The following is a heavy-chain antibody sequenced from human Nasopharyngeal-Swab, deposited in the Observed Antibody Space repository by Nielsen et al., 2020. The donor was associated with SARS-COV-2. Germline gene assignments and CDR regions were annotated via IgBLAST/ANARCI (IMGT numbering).Heavy chain of an antibody. D-gene: IGHD2-2*02. CDR1: GGSISSYY. CDR3: ARDIPLDGYYYGMDV. CDR2: IYTSWST. J-gene: IGHJ6*02. Sequence: GSLRLSCTVSGGSISSYYWSWIRQPAGKGLEWIGRIYTSWSTNYNPSLKSRVTMSVDTSKNQFSLKLSSVTAADTAVYYCARDIPLDGYYYGMDVWGQGTTVTVSS. V-gene: IGHV4-4*07.